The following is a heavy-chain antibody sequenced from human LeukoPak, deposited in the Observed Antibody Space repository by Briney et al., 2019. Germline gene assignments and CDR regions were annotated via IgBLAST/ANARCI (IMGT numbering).Heavy chain of an antibody. CDR1: GGSFSGYY. J-gene: IGHJ4*02. CDR2: INHSGST. D-gene: IGHD3-22*01. CDR3: ARGAYYYDGSGYYMGDYFDY. Sequence: SETLSLTCAVYGGSFSGYYRSWIRQPPGKGLEWIGEINHSGSTNYNPSLKSRVTISVDTSKNQFSLKLSSVTAADTAVYYCARGAYYYDGSGYYMGDYFDYWGQGTLVTVSS. V-gene: IGHV4-34*01.